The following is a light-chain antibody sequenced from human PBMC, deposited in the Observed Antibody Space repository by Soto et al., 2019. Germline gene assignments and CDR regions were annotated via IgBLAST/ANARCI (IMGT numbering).Light chain of an antibody. CDR1: SSDVGGYIY. J-gene: IGLJ1*01. CDR2: EVS. V-gene: IGLV2-14*01. CDR3: SSYTSSRTPYV. Sequence: QSALTQPASVSGSPGQSITISCTGTSSDVGGYIYVSWYQQHPGKAPKLIIYEVSNRPSGVSNRFSGSKSGNTASLTISGLQPEDEADYYCSSYTSSRTPYVFGSGTKVTVL.